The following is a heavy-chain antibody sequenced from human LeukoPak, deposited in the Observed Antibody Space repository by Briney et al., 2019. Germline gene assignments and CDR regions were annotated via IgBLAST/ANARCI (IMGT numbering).Heavy chain of an antibody. Sequence: GGSLRLSCAASGFSYTDYYMSWIRQAPGKGLEWVSAITGSGGDTDDADSVKGRFTISRDNSKNTLYLQMNSLRVEDTAVYYCAKRSAYNYGYFDYWGQGTLVTVSS. V-gene: IGHV3-23*01. J-gene: IGHJ4*02. CDR2: ITGSGGDT. CDR3: AKRSAYNYGYFDY. CDR1: GFSYTDYY. D-gene: IGHD5-24*01.